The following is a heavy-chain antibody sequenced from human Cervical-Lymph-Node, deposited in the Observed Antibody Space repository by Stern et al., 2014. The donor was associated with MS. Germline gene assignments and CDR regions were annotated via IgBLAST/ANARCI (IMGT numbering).Heavy chain of an antibody. CDR1: GYTFTDYY. CDR3: ARGTGYSYYLDY. CDR2: YNPSSGST. V-gene: IGHV1-46*01. Sequence: QVQLVQSGAEVKKPGASVKVSCKASGYTFTDYYLHWVRQAPGQGLEWMGLYNPSSGSTTYAQKFQGRVAMTTESSTSTLYMELSSLRSDDTAFYYCARGTGYSYYLDYWGQGTLVTVSS. J-gene: IGHJ4*02. D-gene: IGHD3/OR15-3a*01.